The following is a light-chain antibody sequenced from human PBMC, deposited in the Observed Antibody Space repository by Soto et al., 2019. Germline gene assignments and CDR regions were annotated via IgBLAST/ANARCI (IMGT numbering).Light chain of an antibody. CDR2: GAS. CDR1: QSVSSY. Sequence: EIVLTQSPATPSLSRGERASRSCRASQSVSSYLARYQPKPGQAPRLLIYGASSRATGIPDRFSGSGSGTDFTLTISRLEPEDFAVYYCQQYGSSLWTFGQGTKVDIK. J-gene: IGKJ1*01. V-gene: IGKV3-20*01. CDR3: QQYGSSLWT.